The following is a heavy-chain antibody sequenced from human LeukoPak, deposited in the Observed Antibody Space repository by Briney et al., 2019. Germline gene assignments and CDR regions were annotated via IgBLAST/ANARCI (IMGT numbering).Heavy chain of an antibody. D-gene: IGHD3-9*01. CDR1: GYSISSGYY. CDR3: ARGLLGDYDILTGYTITSPFDY. Sequence: SETLSLTCTVSGYSISSGYYWGWIRQPPGKGLEWIGSIYHSGSTYYNPSLKSRVTISVDTSKNQFSLKLSSVTAADTAVYYCARGLLGDYDILTGYTITSPFDYWGQGTLVTVSS. V-gene: IGHV4-38-2*02. J-gene: IGHJ4*02. CDR2: IYHSGST.